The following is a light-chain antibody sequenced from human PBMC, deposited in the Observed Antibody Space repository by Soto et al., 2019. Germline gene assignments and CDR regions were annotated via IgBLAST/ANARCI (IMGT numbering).Light chain of an antibody. CDR3: MSYTSSITRV. V-gene: IGLV2-14*03. CDR1: TSDVGGYNY. J-gene: IGLJ1*01. CDR2: DVS. Sequence: SVLAQPASVSPSPGQSITISCTGTTSDVGGYNYVSWYQQHPGKTPKLMIYDVSNRPSGVSNRFSGSKSGNTASLTISGLQAEDEADYYCMSYTSSITRVFGTGTKVTVL.